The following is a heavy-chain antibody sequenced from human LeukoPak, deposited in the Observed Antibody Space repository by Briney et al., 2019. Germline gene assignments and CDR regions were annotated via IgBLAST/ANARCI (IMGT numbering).Heavy chain of an antibody. J-gene: IGHJ5*02. Sequence: PSQTLSLTCTVSGGSISSGGYYWSWIRQHPGKGLEWIGYIYYSGSTDYNPSLKSRVTISVDTSKNQFSLKLSSVTAADTAVYYCARVSGIAVAGWNWFDPWGQGTLVTVSS. V-gene: IGHV4-31*03. CDR1: GGSISSGGYY. CDR2: IYYSGST. CDR3: ARVSGIAVAGWNWFDP. D-gene: IGHD6-19*01.